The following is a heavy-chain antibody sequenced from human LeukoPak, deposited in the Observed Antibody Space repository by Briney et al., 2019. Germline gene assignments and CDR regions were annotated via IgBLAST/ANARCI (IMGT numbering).Heavy chain of an antibody. CDR1: GFSFSMYF. Sequence: SLSLSWAAAGFSFSMYFMRCVRQAAGNWLGYVSAIMTNGETRGYENSMKGRFTISRDNSKNTLYLQMGSLRAEDMAIYYCARDRDGGFAFDIWGQGTLVTVSS. D-gene: IGHD2-15*01. CDR2: IMTNGETR. V-gene: IGHV3-64*01. J-gene: IGHJ3*02. CDR3: ARDRDGGFAFDI.